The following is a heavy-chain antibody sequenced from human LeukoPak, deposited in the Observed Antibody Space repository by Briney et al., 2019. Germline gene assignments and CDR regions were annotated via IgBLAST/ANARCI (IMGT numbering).Heavy chain of an antibody. J-gene: IGHJ4*02. Sequence: AGGSLRLSCAASGFPFSSYPLHWVRQAPGKGLKWVAVISYDGSNKYYPDSVKGRFTISRDNSKNTLYLQMNSLRAEDTAVYYCARGGYFGSGSYYPSFFDYWGQGTLVTVSS. V-gene: IGHV3-30*04. D-gene: IGHD3-10*01. CDR1: GFPFSSYP. CDR3: ARGGYFGSGSYYPSFFDY. CDR2: ISYDGSNK.